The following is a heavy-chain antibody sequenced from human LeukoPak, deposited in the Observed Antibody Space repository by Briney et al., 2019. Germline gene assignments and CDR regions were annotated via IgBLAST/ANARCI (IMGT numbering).Heavy chain of an antibody. Sequence: ASVTVSCKASGYTFTGYYMHWVRQAPGQGLEWMGGIIPIFGTANYAQKFQGRVTITADESTSTAYMELSSLRSEDTAVYYCARGDLYGDFDYWGQGTLVTVSS. CDR2: IIPIFGTA. J-gene: IGHJ4*02. CDR1: GYTFTGYY. CDR3: ARGDLYGDFDY. D-gene: IGHD3-10*01. V-gene: IGHV1-69*13.